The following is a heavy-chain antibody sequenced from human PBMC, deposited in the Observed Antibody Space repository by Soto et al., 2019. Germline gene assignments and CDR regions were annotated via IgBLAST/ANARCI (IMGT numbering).Heavy chain of an antibody. J-gene: IGHJ4*02. CDR1: GDAISNYY. Sequence: SETLSLTCSVSGDAISNYYRSWIRQTPGRGLEWIGCVHESGSTDYNPSLRGRVIISLHTSKSQFSLSLRSATAADTATYYCARGTRALITSFFAYWGQGIPVTGS. CDR3: ARGTRALITSFFAY. D-gene: IGHD1-20*01. V-gene: IGHV4-59*03. CDR2: VHESGST.